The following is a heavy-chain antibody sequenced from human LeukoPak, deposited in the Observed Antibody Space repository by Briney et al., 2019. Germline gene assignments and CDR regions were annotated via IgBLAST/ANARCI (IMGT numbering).Heavy chain of an antibody. CDR3: ARARTGFDL. V-gene: IGHV4-59*02. CDR2: IYYTGST. D-gene: IGHD1-1*01. CDR1: GGSVSNDY. J-gene: IGHJ5*02. Sequence: PSETLSLTCTVSGGSVSNDYWSWIRQPPGKGLECIGYIYYTGSTNYNPSLKSRVTISVDTSKNQLSLKLSSVTAADSAVYYCARARTGFDLWGQGALVTVSS.